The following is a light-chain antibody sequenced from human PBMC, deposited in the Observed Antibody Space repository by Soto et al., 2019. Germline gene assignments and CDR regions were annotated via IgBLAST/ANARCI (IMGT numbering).Light chain of an antibody. Sequence: QSVLTQPASVSGSPGQSITISCTGTISDVGGYNYVSWYQQHPGKAPKLMIYEVSNRPSGVSNRFSGSKSGNTASLTISGLQAEDEADYYCSSYTSSSTLLFGGGTKLTVL. CDR3: SSYTSSSTLL. CDR1: ISDVGGYNY. J-gene: IGLJ2*01. V-gene: IGLV2-14*01. CDR2: EVS.